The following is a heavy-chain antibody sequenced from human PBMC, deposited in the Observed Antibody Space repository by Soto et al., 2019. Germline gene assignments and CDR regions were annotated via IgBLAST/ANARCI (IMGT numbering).Heavy chain of an antibody. V-gene: IGHV3-21*01. D-gene: IGHD6-13*01. Sequence: PGGSLRLSCAASGFTFSSYSMNWVRQAPGKGLEWVSSISSSSSYIYYADSVKGRFTISRDNAKNSLYLQMNSLRAEDTAVYYCARDPGQLVRAFYFQHWGQGTLVTVSS. CDR2: ISSSSSYI. CDR1: GFTFSSYS. J-gene: IGHJ1*01. CDR3: ARDPGQLVRAFYFQH.